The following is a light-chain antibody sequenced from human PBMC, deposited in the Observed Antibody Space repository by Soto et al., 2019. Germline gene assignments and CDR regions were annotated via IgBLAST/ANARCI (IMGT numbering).Light chain of an antibody. V-gene: IGKV1-39*01. J-gene: IGKJ1*01. CDR1: QSISNH. Sequence: DIQMTQSPSSLSASVEDRVIITCRASQSISNHLNWYQQKPGKXPKXXIFAASSLQSGVPSRFSGSRSGPDLTLTISSLQPEDCATYDCQQSYSGPPTFGQGTKVDIK. CDR3: QQSYSGPPT. CDR2: AAS.